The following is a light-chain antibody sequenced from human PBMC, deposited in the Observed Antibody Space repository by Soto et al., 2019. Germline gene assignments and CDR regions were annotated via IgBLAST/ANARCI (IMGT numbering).Light chain of an antibody. CDR1: QSVGTNY. Sequence: EIVLTQSPATLSLSPGERATLYCRASQSVGTNYLAWYQQKPGQAPRLLIFGTSNRATDIPDRFGGSGSGTDFTLTINRLEPEDFAVYYCQQYSRTLPWTFGQGTKVDI. CDR3: QQYSRTLPWT. V-gene: IGKV3-20*01. CDR2: GTS. J-gene: IGKJ1*01.